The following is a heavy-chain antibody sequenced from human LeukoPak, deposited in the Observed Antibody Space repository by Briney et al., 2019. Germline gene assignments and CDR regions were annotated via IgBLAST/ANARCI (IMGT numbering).Heavy chain of an antibody. D-gene: IGHD6-13*01. CDR1: GGSISSSIYY. CDR3: ARRLQLVASGWFEP. J-gene: IGHJ5*02. CDR2: IYYSGST. V-gene: IGHV4-39*01. Sequence: PSETLSLTCTVSGGSISSSIYYWGWIRQPPGKGLEWIGSIYYSGSTYYNPSLKSRVTISVDTYKNQFSLKLSSVTAADTAVYYCARRLQLVASGWFEPWGQGTLVTVSS.